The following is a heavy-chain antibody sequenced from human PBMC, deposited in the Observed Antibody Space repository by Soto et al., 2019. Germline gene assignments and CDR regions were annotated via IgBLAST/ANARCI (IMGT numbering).Heavy chain of an antibody. J-gene: IGHJ3*02. CDR3: ARDADILTGSDAFDI. CDR2: IGTSSSYT. CDR1: GFTFSDYD. V-gene: IGHV3-11*05. D-gene: IGHD3-9*01. Sequence: QVQLVESGGGLVKPGGSLRLSCAASGFTFSDYDMSWIRQAPGKGLEWLSYIGTSSSYTNYADSVKGRFTISRDNAKNSLYLQMNSLRAEDTAVYYCARDADILTGSDAFDIWGQGTMVTVSS.